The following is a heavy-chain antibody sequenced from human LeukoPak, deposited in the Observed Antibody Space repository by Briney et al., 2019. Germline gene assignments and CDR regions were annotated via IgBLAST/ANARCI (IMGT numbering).Heavy chain of an antibody. V-gene: IGHV3-21*01. CDR3: TRGPMTLGITGTFDY. D-gene: IGHD1-20*01. CDR1: GFTFSSYS. CDR2: ISSSSSYI. Sequence: GGSLRLSCAASGFTFSSYSMNWVRQAPGKGLEWVSSISSSSSYIYYADSVKGRFTISRDNAKNSLYLQMNSLRAEDTAVYYCTRGPMTLGITGTFDYWGQGTLVTVSS. J-gene: IGHJ4*02.